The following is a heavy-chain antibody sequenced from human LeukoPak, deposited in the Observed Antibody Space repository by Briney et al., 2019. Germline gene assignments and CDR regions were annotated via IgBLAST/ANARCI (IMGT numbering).Heavy chain of an antibody. D-gene: IGHD2-2*01. CDR1: GGSISSYY. CDR2: IYYSGST. Sequence: SETLSLTCTVSGGSISSYYWSWIRQPPGKGLEWIGYIYYSGSTNYNPSLKSRVTISVDTPKNQFSLKLSSVTAADTAVYYCVKSNSRYQPWTLDIWGRGTMVTVSS. J-gene: IGHJ3*02. V-gene: IGHV4-59*12. CDR3: VKSNSRYQPWTLDI.